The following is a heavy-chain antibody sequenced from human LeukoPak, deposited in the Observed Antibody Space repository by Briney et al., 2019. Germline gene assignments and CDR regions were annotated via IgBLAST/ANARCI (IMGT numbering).Heavy chain of an antibody. CDR1: GFPFSSYA. D-gene: IGHD6-19*01. CDR2: ISDSGDST. J-gene: IGHJ4*02. V-gene: IGHV3-23*01. CDR3: AKLIAVAGTDDY. Sequence: GSLSLSFAASGFPFSSYAMSWVRQAPGKGLEWVSSISDSGDSTYYADSVKGRFTISRDNSKNTLYLQMNSLRAEDTAVYYCAKLIAVAGTDDYWGQGTLVTVSS.